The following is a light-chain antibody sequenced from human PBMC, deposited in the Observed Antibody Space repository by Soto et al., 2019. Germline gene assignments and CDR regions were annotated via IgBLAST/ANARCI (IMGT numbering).Light chain of an antibody. CDR2: GAS. CDR3: QQYGNSPIT. Sequence: ETVLTQSPGTLSLSPGERATLSCRASPSVSSNYLAWYQQKPGRAPSLLLYGASSRATGIPDRFSGSGSGTDFTLTSSRLEPEDFAVYDCQQYGNSPITFGQGTRLEIK. CDR1: PSVSSNY. J-gene: IGKJ5*01. V-gene: IGKV3-20*01.